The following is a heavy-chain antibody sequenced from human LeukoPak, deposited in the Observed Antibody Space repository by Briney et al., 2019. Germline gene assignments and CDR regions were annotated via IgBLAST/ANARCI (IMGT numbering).Heavy chain of an antibody. J-gene: IGHJ3*02. CDR2: IYYSGST. CDR3: ARGRRTYSGTPGDAFEI. CDR1: GGSISSGDYY. Sequence: PSETLSLTCTVSGGSISSGDYYWSWIRQPPGKGLEWVGYIYYSGSTYYNPSLKSRVTISVDTSKNQFSLKLSSVTAADTAVYYCARGRRTYSGTPGDAFEIWGQGTMVTVSS. V-gene: IGHV4-30-4*01. D-gene: IGHD1-26*01.